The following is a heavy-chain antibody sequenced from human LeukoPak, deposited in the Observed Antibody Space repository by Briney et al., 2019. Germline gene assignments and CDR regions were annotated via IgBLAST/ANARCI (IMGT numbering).Heavy chain of an antibody. CDR1: GYSISSSYY. D-gene: IGHD2-2*01. J-gene: IGHJ6*04. V-gene: IGHV4-38-2*01. CDR2: IYHSGST. Sequence: SETLSLTCAVSGYSISSSYYWGWLRPPPGKGLEWIGNIYHSGSTYYNPSLKSRVTMSVDTSKNQLSLKLSSVTAADTAVYYCARVATRGHCSSTSCYGNYGMDVWGKGTTVTVSS. CDR3: ARVATRGHCSSTSCYGNYGMDV.